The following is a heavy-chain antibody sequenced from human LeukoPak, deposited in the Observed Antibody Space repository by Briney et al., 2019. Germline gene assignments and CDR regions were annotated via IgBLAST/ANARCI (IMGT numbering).Heavy chain of an antibody. CDR1: GGSISSSSYY. CDR2: IYYSGST. D-gene: IGHD3-3*01. Sequence: SETLSLTCTVSGGSISSSSYYWGWIRQPPGKGLEWIGSIYYSGSTYYNPSLKSRVTISVDTSKNQFSLKLSSVTAADTAVYYCARVGSYYDFWSGSNWFDPWGQGTLVTVSS. CDR3: ARVGSYYDFWSGSNWFDP. J-gene: IGHJ5*02. V-gene: IGHV4-39*07.